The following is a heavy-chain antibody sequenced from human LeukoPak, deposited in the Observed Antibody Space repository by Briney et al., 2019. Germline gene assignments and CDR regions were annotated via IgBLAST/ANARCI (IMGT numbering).Heavy chain of an antibody. Sequence: GGSLRLSCAASGFTFSNYWMHWVRQAPGKGLVWVSRINSDGINTSYADSVKGRFTISRDNAKNTLNLQMSSLRAEDTAVYYCARDKIVGATHFDYWGQGTLVTVSS. J-gene: IGHJ4*02. D-gene: IGHD1-26*01. CDR3: ARDKIVGATHFDY. CDR1: GFTFSNYW. CDR2: INSDGINT. V-gene: IGHV3-74*01.